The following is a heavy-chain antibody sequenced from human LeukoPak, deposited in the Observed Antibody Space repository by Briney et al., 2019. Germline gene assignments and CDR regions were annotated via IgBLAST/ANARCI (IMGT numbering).Heavy chain of an antibody. CDR1: GFPLTGYY. V-gene: IGHV1-69*13. CDR3: ARDLERIAAAGMGWFDP. D-gene: IGHD6-13*01. J-gene: IGHJ5*02. Sequence: VKVSCKASGFPLTGYYIHWVRQAPGQGLEWMGGIIPIFGTANYAQKFQGRVTITADESTSTAYMELSSLRSEDTAVYYCARDLERIAAAGMGWFDPWGQGTLVTVSS. CDR2: IIPIFGTA.